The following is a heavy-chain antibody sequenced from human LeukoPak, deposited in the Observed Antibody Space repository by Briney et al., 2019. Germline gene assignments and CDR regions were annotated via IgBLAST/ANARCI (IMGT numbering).Heavy chain of an antibody. CDR3: ARERIAVAGSNWFDP. CDR2: INPNSGGT. D-gene: IGHD6-19*01. J-gene: IGHJ5*02. CDR1: GYTFTGYY. Sequence: ASVKVSCKASGYTFTGYYIHWVRQAPGQGLEWMGWINPNSGGTNYAQKFQGRVTMTRDTSISTAYMELSRLRSDDTAVYYCARERIAVAGSNWFDPWGQGTLVTVSS. V-gene: IGHV1-2*02.